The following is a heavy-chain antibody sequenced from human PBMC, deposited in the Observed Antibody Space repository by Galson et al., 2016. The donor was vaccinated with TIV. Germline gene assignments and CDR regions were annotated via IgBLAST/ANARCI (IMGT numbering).Heavy chain of an antibody. Sequence: LRLSCAASGASAFTFNTYGVHWVRQAPGKGLEWVAVISYDGSNKYLGDSVKGRFTISRDNSENTVYLQMTSLTREDTAVYFCAKEETRGGRLYQYHGTDVWGQGTTVTVSS. J-gene: IGHJ6*02. V-gene: IGHV3-30*18. CDR3: AKEETRGGRLYQYHGTDV. D-gene: IGHD1-26*01. CDR2: ISYDGSNK. CDR1: GASAFTFNTYG.